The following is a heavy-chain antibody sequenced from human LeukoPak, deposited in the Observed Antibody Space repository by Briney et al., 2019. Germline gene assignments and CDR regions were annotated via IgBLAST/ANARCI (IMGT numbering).Heavy chain of an antibody. D-gene: IGHD3-3*01. V-gene: IGHV1-18*01. CDR2: ISAYNVNT. CDR1: GYTFTSYG. CDR3: ARDPYDFWSGYYLPAWFQH. J-gene: IGHJ1*01. Sequence: ASVKVSCKASGYTFTSYGMSWVGQARGKGGEGMGWISAYNVNTYFAPNLPGRVTTSPDPSTTTAYMELRSLRSDDTAVYYCARDPYDFWSGYYLPAWFQHWGQGTLVTVSS.